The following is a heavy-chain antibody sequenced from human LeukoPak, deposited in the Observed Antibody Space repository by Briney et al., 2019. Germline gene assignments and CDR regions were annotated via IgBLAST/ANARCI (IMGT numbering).Heavy chain of an antibody. CDR1: GFTFSSYG. D-gene: IGHD6-13*01. CDR2: ISYDGSNK. CDR3: AKDLRYSSSWYEFYYYYGMDV. J-gene: IGHJ6*02. V-gene: IGHV3-30*18. Sequence: GGTLRLSCAASGFTFSSYGMHWVRQAPGKGLEWVGVISYDGSNKYYADPVKGRLTSSRDNSKNTLYLQMNSLRAEDTAVYSCAKDLRYSSSWYEFYYYYGMDVWGQGTTVTVSS.